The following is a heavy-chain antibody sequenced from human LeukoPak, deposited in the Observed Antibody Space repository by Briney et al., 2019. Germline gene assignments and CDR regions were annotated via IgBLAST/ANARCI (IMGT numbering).Heavy chain of an antibody. V-gene: IGHV3-33*01. CDR2: IWYDGSNK. Sequence: GGSLRLSCAPSGFTSSSYGMHCVRQAPGKGLEWVAVIWYDGSNKYYADSVKGRFTISRDNSKNTLYLQMNSLGAEDTAVYYCARSDRSIAQSLDYWGQGTLVTVSS. CDR3: ARSDRSIAQSLDY. J-gene: IGHJ4*02. CDR1: GFTSSSYG. D-gene: IGHD6-6*01.